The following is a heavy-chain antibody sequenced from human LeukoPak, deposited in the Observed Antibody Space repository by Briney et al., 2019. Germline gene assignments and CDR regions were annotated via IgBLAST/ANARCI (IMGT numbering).Heavy chain of an antibody. CDR1: GFTFSNYG. J-gene: IGHJ6*02. V-gene: IGHV3-33*01. CDR3: ARDRFPHDDAHYGMDV. D-gene: IGHD3-16*01. CDR2: MWVWNDGSNE. Sequence: GGSLRLSCTASGFTFSNYGMHWVRQAPGKGLEWVAVMWVWNDGSNEYYAVSVEGRFTIARDNSKNTLYLQMVSLRAEDTADYYCARDRFPHDDAHYGMDVWGQGTTVTVSS.